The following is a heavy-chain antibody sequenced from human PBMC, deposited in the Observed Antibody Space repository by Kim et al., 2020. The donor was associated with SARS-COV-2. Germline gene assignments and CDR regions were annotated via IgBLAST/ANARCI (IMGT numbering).Heavy chain of an antibody. D-gene: IGHD6-6*01. Sequence: TNYTPSLKSRVTISVDTSKNQFSLKLSSVTAADTAVYYCARLAARPGIDYWGQGTLVTVSS. CDR3: ARLAARPGIDY. V-gene: IGHV4-61*07. CDR2: T. J-gene: IGHJ4*02.